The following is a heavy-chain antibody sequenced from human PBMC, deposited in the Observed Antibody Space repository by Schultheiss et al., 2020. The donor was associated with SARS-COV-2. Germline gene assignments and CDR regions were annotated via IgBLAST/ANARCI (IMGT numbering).Heavy chain of an antibody. CDR2: ISGSGGST. Sequence: GGSLRLSCAASGFTFSSYGMHWVRQAPGKGLEWVSAISGSGGSTYYADSVKGRFTISRDNSKNTLYLQMNSLRAEDTAVYYCARDSSGSSPPFDYWGQGTLVTVSS. D-gene: IGHD6-19*01. J-gene: IGHJ4*02. CDR1: GFTFSSYG. CDR3: ARDSSGSSPPFDY. V-gene: IGHV3-23*01.